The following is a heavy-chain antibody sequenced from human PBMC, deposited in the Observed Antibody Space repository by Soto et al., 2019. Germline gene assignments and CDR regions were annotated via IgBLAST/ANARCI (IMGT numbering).Heavy chain of an antibody. D-gene: IGHD3-10*01. V-gene: IGHV4-30-2*01. Sequence: QLQLHMSGSGLVKPSQTLSLTCTVSGASITYGAYSWSWIRQTPGKGLEWIGYINHLETTFYNPSFESRLTLAIDRTKNQSSPNLQSMSAADRAVYFCARAGGFDSFDYWGQGILVTVSS. CDR2: INHLETT. CDR3: ARAGGFDSFDY. J-gene: IGHJ4*02. CDR1: GASITYGAYS.